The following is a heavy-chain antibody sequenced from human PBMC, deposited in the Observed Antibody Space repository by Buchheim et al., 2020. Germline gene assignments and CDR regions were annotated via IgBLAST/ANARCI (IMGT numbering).Heavy chain of an antibody. V-gene: IGHV3-48*02. CDR2: ISSSSSTI. CDR3: AREGYSSSWYIGQDYGMDV. Sequence: VQLVESGGGLVQPGGSLRLSCAAPGFTFSSYSMNWVRQAPGKGLEWVSYISSSSSTIYYADSVKGRFTISRDNAKNSLYLQMNSLRDEDTAVYYCAREGYSSSWYIGQDYGMDVWGQGTT. CDR1: GFTFSSYS. D-gene: IGHD6-13*01. J-gene: IGHJ6*02.